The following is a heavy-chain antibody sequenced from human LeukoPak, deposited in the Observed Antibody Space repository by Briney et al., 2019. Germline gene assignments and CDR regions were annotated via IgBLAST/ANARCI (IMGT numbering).Heavy chain of an antibody. D-gene: IGHD2/OR15-2a*01. CDR3: ARLNTPNPIDY. CDR2: ISAYNGNT. J-gene: IGHJ4*02. CDR1: GYTFTGYY. V-gene: IGHV1-18*04. Sequence: GASVKVSCKASGYTFTGYYMHCVRQAPGQGLEWMGWISAYNGNTNYAQKLQGRVTMTTDTSTSTAYMELGSLRSDDTAVYYCARLNTPNPIDYWGQGTLVTVSS.